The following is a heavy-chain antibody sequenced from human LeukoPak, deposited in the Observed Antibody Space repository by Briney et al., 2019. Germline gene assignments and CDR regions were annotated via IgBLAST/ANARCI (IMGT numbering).Heavy chain of an antibody. D-gene: IGHD3-9*01. CDR2: IKEDGSEK. CDR3: SRARYSDY. CDR1: GFTFTTYW. V-gene: IGHV3-7*01. Sequence: GGSLRLSCAASGFTFTTYWMTWVRQAPGKGLEWVANIKEDGSEKNYVDSVKGRFTISRDNAKNSLYLQMNSLRADDTAVYYCSRARYSDYWGQGTLVTVSS. J-gene: IGHJ4*02.